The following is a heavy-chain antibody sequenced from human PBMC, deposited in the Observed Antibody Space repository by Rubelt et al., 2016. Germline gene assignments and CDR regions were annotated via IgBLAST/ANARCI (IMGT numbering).Heavy chain of an antibody. CDR3: ARQQSWSYTDY. Sequence: QVQLQESGPGLLKPSETLSLTCTVSGYSLNSGYFWGWLRQPPGKGLAWIGSIFPSGSTYYNPSLKSRITLSVNPSKNQFSLKVSSVTAAETAVYYCARQQSWSYTDYCGQGTLVTVAS. V-gene: IGHV4-38-2*02. D-gene: IGHD2-15*01. CDR1: GYSLNSGYF. CDR2: IFPSGST. J-gene: IGHJ4*02.